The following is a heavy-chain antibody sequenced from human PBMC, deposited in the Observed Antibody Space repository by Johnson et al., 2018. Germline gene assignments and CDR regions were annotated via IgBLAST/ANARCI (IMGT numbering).Heavy chain of an antibody. V-gene: IGHV3-30*18. CDR1: GFTFSSYG. CDR2: ISYDGSNK. Sequence: QVQLVESGGGVVQPGRSLRLSCAASGFTFSSYGMHWVRQAPGKGLEWVAVISYDGSNKYYADSVKGRFTISRDNSKNTLYLQMNSLGAEDTAVYYCAKAPLISPIGAFDIWGQGTMVTVSS. CDR3: AKAPLISPIGAFDI. D-gene: IGHD2-21*01. J-gene: IGHJ3*02.